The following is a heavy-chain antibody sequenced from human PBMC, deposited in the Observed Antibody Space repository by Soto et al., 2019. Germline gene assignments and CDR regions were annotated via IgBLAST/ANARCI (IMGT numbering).Heavy chain of an antibody. V-gene: IGHV1-18*01. CDR3: ARSQSGDYEGCGY. CDR1: GYTFTNYG. D-gene: IGHD4-17*01. J-gene: IGHJ4*02. Sequence: QVQLVQSGAEVKKPGASVKVSCKASGYTFTNYGINWVRQAPGQGLEWMGWISASNGNTNYAQRVQGRVAMTTDTSTSTAYMELRSLRSDDTAVYYCARSQSGDYEGCGYWGQGTLVTVSS. CDR2: ISASNGNT.